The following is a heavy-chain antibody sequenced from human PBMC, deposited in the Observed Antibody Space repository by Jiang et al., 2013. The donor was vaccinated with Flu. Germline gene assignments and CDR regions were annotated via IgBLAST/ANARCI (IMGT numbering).Heavy chain of an antibody. J-gene: IGHJ5*02. V-gene: IGHV1-8*01. CDR2: MNPNSGNT. Sequence: SVKVSCKASGYTFTSYDINWVRQATGQGLEWMGWMNPNSGNTGYAQKFQGRVTMTRNTSISTAYMELSSLRSEDTAVYYCARGERYYDFWSGYYNWFDPWGQGTLVTVSS. CDR3: ARGERYYDFWSGYYNWFDP. CDR1: GYTFTSYD. D-gene: IGHD3-3*01.